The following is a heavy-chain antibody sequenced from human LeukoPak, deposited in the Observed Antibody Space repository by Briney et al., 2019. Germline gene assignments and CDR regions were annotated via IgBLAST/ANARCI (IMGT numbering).Heavy chain of an antibody. D-gene: IGHD3-3*01. V-gene: IGHV3-23*01. Sequence: PGGSLRLSCAASGFTFSSYAMTWVRQAPGKGLEWVSAISGSGYNSYYADSVKGRFTISRDNSKNTLFLQMNSLRGEDTAIYYCAKWMVRRDFWNGAFDIWGQGTMVTV. CDR2: ISGSGYNS. J-gene: IGHJ3*02. CDR3: AKWMVRRDFWNGAFDI. CDR1: GFTFSSYA.